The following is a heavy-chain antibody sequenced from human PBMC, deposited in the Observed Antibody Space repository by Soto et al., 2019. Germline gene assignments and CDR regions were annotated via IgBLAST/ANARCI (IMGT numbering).Heavy chain of an antibody. CDR3: ARDQHEEAVAGTRYYYYYYGMDV. D-gene: IGHD6-19*01. CDR1: GGTFSSYA. Sequence: SVKVSCKASGGTFSSYAISWVRQAPGQGLEWMGGIIPIFGTANYAQKFQGRVTITADEPTSTAYMELSSLRSDDTAVYYCARDQHEEAVAGTRYYYYYYGMDVWGQGTTVTVSS. CDR2: IIPIFGTA. J-gene: IGHJ6*02. V-gene: IGHV1-69*13.